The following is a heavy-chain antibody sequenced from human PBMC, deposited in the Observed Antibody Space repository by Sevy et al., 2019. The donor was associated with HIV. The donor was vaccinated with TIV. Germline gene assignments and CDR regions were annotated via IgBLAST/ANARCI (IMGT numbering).Heavy chain of an antibody. V-gene: IGHV4-30-4*01. CDR3: ARADYYNGKFVP. D-gene: IGHD3-10*01. J-gene: IGHJ5*02. CDR1: GGSISSGDYY. CDR2: IYYSGST. Sequence: SETLSLTCTVSGGSISSGDYYWSWIRQPPGKGLEWIGYIYYSGSTYCNPSLKRRVTISLDTSRTQFSLKLSSVTAADTATYYCARADYYNGKFVPWGQGTLVTFSS.